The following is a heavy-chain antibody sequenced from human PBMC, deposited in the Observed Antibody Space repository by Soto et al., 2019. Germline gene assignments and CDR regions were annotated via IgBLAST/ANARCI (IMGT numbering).Heavy chain of an antibody. V-gene: IGHV3-53*01. D-gene: IGHD1-26*01. CDR3: ARGFIVGATFDAFDI. CDR1: GFTVSSNY. Sequence: GGSLRLSCAASGFTVSSNYMSWVRQAPGKGLEWVSLIYSGGSTYYADSVKGRFTISRDNSKNTLYLQMNSLRVEDTAVYYCARGFIVGATFDAFDIWGQGTMVTVSS. CDR2: IYSGGST. J-gene: IGHJ3*02.